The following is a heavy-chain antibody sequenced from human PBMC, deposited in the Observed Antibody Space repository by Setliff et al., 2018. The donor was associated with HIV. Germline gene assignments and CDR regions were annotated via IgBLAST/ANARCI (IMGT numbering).Heavy chain of an antibody. CDR1: GGSFSGYY. D-gene: IGHD3-3*01. CDR2: IHFSGST. Sequence: SETLSLTCAVYGGSFSGYYWSWIRQPAGKGLEWIGHIHFSGSTNYNPSLKSRVTISIDTSKHQFSLELTSVTAADTAVYYCARDVMEWFGNYFDYWGQGALVTVS. J-gene: IGHJ4*02. CDR3: ARDVMEWFGNYFDY. V-gene: IGHV4-59*10.